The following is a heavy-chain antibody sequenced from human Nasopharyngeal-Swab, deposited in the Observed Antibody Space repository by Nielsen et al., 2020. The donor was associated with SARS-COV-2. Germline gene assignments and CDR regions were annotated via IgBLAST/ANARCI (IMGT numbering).Heavy chain of an antibody. CDR1: GGSISSSNYY. J-gene: IGHJ4*02. CDR3: ARGMGSDYVWGSYRYEDYFDY. CDR2: IYYSGST. V-gene: IGHV4-39*07. D-gene: IGHD3-16*02. Sequence: SETLSLTCTVSGGSISSSNYYWGWIRQPPGKGLEWIGSIYYSGSTYYNPSLKSRVTISVDTSKNQFSLKLSSVTAADTAVYYCARGMGSDYVWGSYRYEDYFDYWGQGTLVTVSS.